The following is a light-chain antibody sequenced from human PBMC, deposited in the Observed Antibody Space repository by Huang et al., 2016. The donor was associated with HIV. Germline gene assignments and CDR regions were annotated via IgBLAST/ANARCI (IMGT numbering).Light chain of an antibody. Sequence: IVLTQSPATLSLSPGERATLSCRASQSVSSNLAWYQQRPGQAPRLLIYDASTRATGIPARFSGSGSGTDFTLTISSLEPEDFAVYYSQQRSKSLTFGGGTKVEIK. CDR2: DAS. CDR1: QSVSSN. V-gene: IGKV3-11*01. J-gene: IGKJ4*01. CDR3: QQRSKSLT.